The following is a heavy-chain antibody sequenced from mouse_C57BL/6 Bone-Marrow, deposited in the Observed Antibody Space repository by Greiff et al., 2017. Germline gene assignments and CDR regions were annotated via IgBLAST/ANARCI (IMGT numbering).Heavy chain of an antibody. CDR3: ARHSSNYPYYFDY. CDR2: ISNGGGRT. Sequence: EVQRVESGGGLVQPGGSLKLSCAASGFTFSDYYMYWVRQTPEKRLEWVAYISNGGGRTYYPDTVKGRVTISRDNAKNTLYLQMSRLKSEDTASYYCARHSSNYPYYFDYWGQGTTLTVSS. D-gene: IGHD2-5*01. V-gene: IGHV5-12*01. CDR1: GFTFSDYY. J-gene: IGHJ2*01.